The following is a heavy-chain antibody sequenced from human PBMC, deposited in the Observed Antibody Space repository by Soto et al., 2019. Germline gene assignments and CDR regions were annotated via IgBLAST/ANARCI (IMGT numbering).Heavy chain of an antibody. J-gene: IGHJ6*02. Sequence: SVKVSCKASGYTFTSYGIGWVRQAPGQGLEWMGWISAYNGNTNYAQKLQGRVTMTTDTSTSTAYMELRSLRSDDTAVYYCAISGNWHGYYYYYYGMDVWGQGTTVTVSS. CDR3: AISGNWHGYYYYYYGMDV. V-gene: IGHV1-18*01. D-gene: IGHD1-1*01. CDR1: GYTFTSYG. CDR2: ISAYNGNT.